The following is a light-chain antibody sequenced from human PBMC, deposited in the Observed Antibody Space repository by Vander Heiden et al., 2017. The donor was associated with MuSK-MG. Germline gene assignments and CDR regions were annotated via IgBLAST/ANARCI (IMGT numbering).Light chain of an antibody. V-gene: IGKV3-11*01. CDR1: QSVSNY. CDR2: DAS. CDR3: QHRKNWPPGGS. J-gene: IGKJ2*01. Sequence: EPVLTQSPATLSLSPGESATLSCRASQSVSNYLAWYQQRPGQAPRLLIHDASIRAAGIPDRFSGSGSGTDFTLTISSLEPEDFAVYYCQHRKNWPPGGSFAQGTKLEIK.